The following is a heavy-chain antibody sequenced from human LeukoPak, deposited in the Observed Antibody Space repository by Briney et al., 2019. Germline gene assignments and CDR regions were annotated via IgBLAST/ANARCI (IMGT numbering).Heavy chain of an antibody. CDR1: GYTFTSYD. CDR3: ARGFTTWELRGLYYFDY. V-gene: IGHV1-8*01. Sequence: ASVKVSCKASGYTFTSYDIHWVRQASGHGLEWMGWMNPNSGNTGYAQKFQGRVTITRNTSISTAYMELSSLRSEDTAVYYCARGFTTWELRGLYYFDYWGQGTLVTVSS. J-gene: IGHJ4*02. D-gene: IGHD1-26*01. CDR2: MNPNSGNT.